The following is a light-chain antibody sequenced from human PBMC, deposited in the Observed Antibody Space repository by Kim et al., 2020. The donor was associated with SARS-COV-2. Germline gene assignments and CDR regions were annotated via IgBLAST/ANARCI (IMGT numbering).Light chain of an antibody. Sequence: DIQLTQSPNFLSASVGDRVTITCRASQYIANHLAWYQQNPGKAPKLLIYGVSTLASGVPSRFSGSGSETEFALTISSLQPEDFATYSCQQFFIYPRTFGQGTKVDIK. CDR2: GVS. V-gene: IGKV1-9*01. J-gene: IGKJ1*01. CDR1: QYIANH. CDR3: QQFFIYPRT.